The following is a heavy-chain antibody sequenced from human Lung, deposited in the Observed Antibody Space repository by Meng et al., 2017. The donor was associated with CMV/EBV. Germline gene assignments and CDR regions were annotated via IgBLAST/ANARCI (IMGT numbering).Heavy chain of an antibody. Sequence: HVQRQQWGAGLLKPSETLSLTCAVYGGSFSGYYWSWIRQPPGKGLEWIGEINHSGSTNYNPSLKSRVTISVDTSKNQFSLKLSSVTAADTAVYYCARGFLSFVRVFDYWGQGTLVTVSS. D-gene: IGHD2/OR15-2a*01. V-gene: IGHV4-34*01. CDR2: INHSGST. CDR3: ARGFLSFVRVFDY. CDR1: GGSFSGYY. J-gene: IGHJ4*02.